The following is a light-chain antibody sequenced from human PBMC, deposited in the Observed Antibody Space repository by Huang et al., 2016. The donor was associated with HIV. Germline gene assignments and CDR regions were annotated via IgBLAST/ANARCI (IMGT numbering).Light chain of an antibody. CDR3: QQRNNWPPTYT. CDR2: DAS. J-gene: IGKJ2*01. CDR1: QTISTY. V-gene: IGKV3-11*01. Sequence: DIVLTQSPASLSLSPGERATLSCRASQTISTYLAWYQQKPGQSPRLLSHDASNRATGIPARFRGSGSETDFTLTINNLEPEDSAVYYCQQRNNWPPTYTFGQGTKLEIK.